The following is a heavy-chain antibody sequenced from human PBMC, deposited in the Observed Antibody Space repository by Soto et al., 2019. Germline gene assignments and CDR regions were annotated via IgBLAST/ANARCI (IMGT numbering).Heavy chain of an antibody. J-gene: IGHJ6*02. CDR1: GFTFSHYA. V-gene: IGHV3-30-3*01. CDR2: ISYDGNNK. CDR3: ARGYGSFYYGLDV. D-gene: IGHD3-10*01. Sequence: PGGSLRLSCAASGFTFSHYAMPWVRQAPGKGLEWVAVISYDGNNKYYTDSVKGQFTISRDNSKDTLYLQMNSLQPEDTGVYYCARGYGSFYYGLDVWGQGTTVTVSS.